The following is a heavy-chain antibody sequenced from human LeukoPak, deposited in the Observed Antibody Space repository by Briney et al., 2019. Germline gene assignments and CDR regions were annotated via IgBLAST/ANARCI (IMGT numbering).Heavy chain of an antibody. CDR2: ISAYNGNT. D-gene: IGHD5-18*01. CDR1: GYTFTSYG. CDR3: ARVGERGYSYGIFDY. V-gene: IGHV1-18*01. Sequence: ASVKVSCKASGYTFTSYGISWVRQAPGQGLEWMGWISAYNGNTNYAQKLQGRVTMTTDTSTSTAYMELRSLRSDDTAVYYCARVGERGYSYGIFDYWGQGTLVTVSS. J-gene: IGHJ4*02.